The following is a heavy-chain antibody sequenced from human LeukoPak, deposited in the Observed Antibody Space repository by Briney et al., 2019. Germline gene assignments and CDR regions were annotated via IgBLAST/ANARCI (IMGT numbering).Heavy chain of an antibody. Sequence: SVKVSCKASGGTFSSYAISWVRQAPGQGLEWMGGIIPIFGTANYAQKFQGRVTITADESTSTAYMELSSLRSEDTAVYYCARDLYSFVAFDIWGQGTMVTVSS. CDR2: IIPIFGTA. CDR1: GGTFSSYA. CDR3: ARDLYSFVAFDI. V-gene: IGHV1-69*13. J-gene: IGHJ3*02. D-gene: IGHD5-18*01.